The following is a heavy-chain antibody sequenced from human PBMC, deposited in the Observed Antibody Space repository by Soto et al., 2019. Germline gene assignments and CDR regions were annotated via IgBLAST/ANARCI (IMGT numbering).Heavy chain of an antibody. V-gene: IGHV4-59*08. CDR1: GGSISSYY. CDR3: ARHLGEGYFDY. Sequence: PSETLSLTCTVSGGSISSYYWSWIRQPPGKGLEWIGYIYYSGSTNYNPSLKSRVTISVDTSKNQFSLKLSSVTAADTAVYYCARHLGEGYFDYWGQGTLVTVSS. J-gene: IGHJ4*02. CDR2: IYYSGST.